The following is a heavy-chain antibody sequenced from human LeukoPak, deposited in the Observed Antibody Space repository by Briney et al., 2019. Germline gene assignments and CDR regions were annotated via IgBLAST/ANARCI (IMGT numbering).Heavy chain of an antibody. J-gene: IGHJ4*02. CDR1: GFTFRNYA. D-gene: IGHD2-2*01. CDR3: AKVGVRGCSSSTCFIY. Sequence: GGSLRLSCAASGFTFRNYALSWVPQAPGKGLEWVSAIGGSGDTTYYADSVKGRFTISRDNSKNTLYLQMNSLRPDDTAVYYCAKVGVRGCSSSTCFIYWGQGTLVTVSS. V-gene: IGHV3-23*01. CDR2: IGGSGDTT.